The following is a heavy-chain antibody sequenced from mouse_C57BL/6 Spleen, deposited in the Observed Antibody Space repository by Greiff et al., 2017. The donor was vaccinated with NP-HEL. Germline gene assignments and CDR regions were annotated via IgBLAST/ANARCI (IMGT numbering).Heavy chain of an antibody. J-gene: IGHJ4*01. CDR3: ARGGPYYAMDY. CDR1: GYTFNSYW. Sequence: QVQLQQPGAELVKPGASVKLSCKASGYTFNSYWMHWVKQRPGQGLEWIGMIHPNSGSTNYNEKFKSKATLTVDKSSSTAYMQLSSLTSEDSAVYYCARGGPYYAMDYWGQGTSVTVSS. D-gene: IGHD3-3*01. CDR2: IHPNSGST. V-gene: IGHV1-64*01.